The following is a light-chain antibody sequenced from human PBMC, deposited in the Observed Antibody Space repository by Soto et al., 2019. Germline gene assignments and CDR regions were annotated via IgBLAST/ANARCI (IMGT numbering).Light chain of an antibody. V-gene: IGLV2-14*03. CDR3: QSYDNDLSVV. CDR1: SSDVGRYNY. J-gene: IGLJ2*01. CDR2: DVS. Sequence: QSVLTQPASVSGSPGQSITISCTGTSSDVGRYNYVSWYQQHPGKAPKLMIYDVSIRPSGVSDRFSGSKSGNTASLTISGLQAEDEADYYCQSYDNDLSVVFGGGTQLTVL.